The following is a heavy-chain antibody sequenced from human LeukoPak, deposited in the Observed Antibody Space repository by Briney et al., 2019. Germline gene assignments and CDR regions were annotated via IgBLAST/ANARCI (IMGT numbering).Heavy chain of an antibody. Sequence: ASVTVSCKASGGTFSSYSITWVRQAPGQGLEWMGGIVPLFNTANYAQQFQGRVTITTDESTSTAYMELSSLRFEDTAMYYCARVDRYHYYLDVWGKGTTVTVSS. J-gene: IGHJ6*03. CDR3: ARVDRYHYYLDV. CDR2: IVPLFNTA. V-gene: IGHV1-69*05. CDR1: GGTFSSYS.